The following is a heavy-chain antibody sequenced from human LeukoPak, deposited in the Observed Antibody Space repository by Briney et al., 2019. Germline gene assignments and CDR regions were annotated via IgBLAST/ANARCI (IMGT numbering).Heavy chain of an antibody. J-gene: IGHJ4*02. D-gene: IGHD1-26*01. CDR2: LYPSGTT. CDR3: ARGTDKIVGATYDY. V-gene: IGHV4-59*01. Sequence: SGTLSLTCTVSGCSISTYYWTWIRQPPGKGLEWIGRLYPSGTTNYNPSLKSRVTISVDTSKSQFSLKLSSVTAADTDVYYCARGTDKIVGATYDYWGQGTLVTVSS. CDR1: GCSISTYY.